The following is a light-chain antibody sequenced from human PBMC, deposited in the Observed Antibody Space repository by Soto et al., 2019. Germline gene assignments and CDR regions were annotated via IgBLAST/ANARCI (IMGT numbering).Light chain of an antibody. CDR1: SSDVGSYNL. V-gene: IGLV2-23*03. CDR2: EGS. CDR3: CSYAGSSTFSLYV. Sequence: QSALTQPASVSGSPGQSITISCTGTSSDVGSYNLVSWYQQHPGKAPKLMIYEGSKRPSGVSNRFSGSKSGNTASLTISGLQAEDEADYYCCSYAGSSTFSLYVFGTGTKLTVL. J-gene: IGLJ1*01.